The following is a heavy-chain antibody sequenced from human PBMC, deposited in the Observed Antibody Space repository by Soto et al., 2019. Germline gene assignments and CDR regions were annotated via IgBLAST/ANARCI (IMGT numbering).Heavy chain of an antibody. CDR3: TRDRGRRYNDGRGYYYSAY. J-gene: IGHJ4*02. D-gene: IGHD3-22*01. CDR2: IIPIFGTA. V-gene: IGHV1-69*01. Sequence: QVQLVQSGAEVKKPGSSVKVSCKASGGTFSSYAISWVRQAPGQGLEWMGGIIPIFGTANYAQKLQGRVTITADESTNTADMELSSLRSEDTAVYYWTRDRGRRYNDGRGYYYSAYWGQGTLVTVSS. CDR1: GGTFSSYA.